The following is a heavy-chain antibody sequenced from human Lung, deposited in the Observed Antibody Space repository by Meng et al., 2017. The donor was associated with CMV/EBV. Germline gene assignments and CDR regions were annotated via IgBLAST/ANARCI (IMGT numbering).Heavy chain of an antibody. CDR1: GYSFSTFG. V-gene: IGHV1-18*01. CDR2: SSTRYGQT. CDR3: ARESERFGELYDY. Sequence: QPQLVQSGAEVEKPGASVKVSCKASGYSFSTFGISWVRQVPGQRLEWVGWSSTRYGQTRYAQNLQGRVILSTDTSTNTAYMTLRDLTFDDTAVYFCARESERFGELYDYWGQGPLVTASS. J-gene: IGHJ4*02. D-gene: IGHD3-10*01.